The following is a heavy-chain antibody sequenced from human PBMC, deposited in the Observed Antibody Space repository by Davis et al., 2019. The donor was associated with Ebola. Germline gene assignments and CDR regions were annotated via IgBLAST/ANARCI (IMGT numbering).Heavy chain of an antibody. J-gene: IGHJ6*02. CDR3: ARDSPQYAMVGGGMDV. CDR1: GFTFSSYA. V-gene: IGHV3-30-3*01. CDR2: ISYDGSNK. D-gene: IGHD3-10*02. Sequence: PGGSLRLSCAASGFTFSSYAMHWVRQAPGKGLEWVAVISYDGSNKYYADSVKGRFTISRDNSKNTLYLQMNSLRAEDTAVYYCARDSPQYAMVGGGMDVWGQGTTVTVSS.